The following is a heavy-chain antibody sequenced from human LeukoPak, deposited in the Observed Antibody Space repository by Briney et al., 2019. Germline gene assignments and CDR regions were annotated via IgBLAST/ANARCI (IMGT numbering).Heavy chain of an antibody. CDR3: ARRPDYSSSWYSGRQAWFDP. D-gene: IGHD6-13*01. CDR1: GGSFSGYY. J-gene: IGHJ5*02. V-gene: IGHV4-34*01. CDR2: INHSGST. Sequence: PSETLSLTWAVYGGSFSGYYWSWIRQPPGKGLEWIGEINHSGSTNYNPSLKSRVTISVDTSKNQFSLKLSSVTAADTAVYYCARRPDYSSSWYSGRQAWFDPWGQGTLVTVSS.